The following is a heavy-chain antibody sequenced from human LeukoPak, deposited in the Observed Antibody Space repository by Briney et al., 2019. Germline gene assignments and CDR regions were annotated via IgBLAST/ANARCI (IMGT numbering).Heavy chain of an antibody. D-gene: IGHD6-13*01. CDR1: GFTFSSYG. CDR3: AKDLGAAAAADDAFDI. J-gene: IGHJ3*02. Sequence: GGSLRLSCAASGFTFSSYGMHWVRQAPGKGLEWVAVISYDGSNKYYADSVKGRFTISRDNSKNTLYLQMNGLRAEDTAVYYCAKDLGAAAAADDAFDIWGQGTMVTVSS. CDR2: ISYDGSNK. V-gene: IGHV3-30*18.